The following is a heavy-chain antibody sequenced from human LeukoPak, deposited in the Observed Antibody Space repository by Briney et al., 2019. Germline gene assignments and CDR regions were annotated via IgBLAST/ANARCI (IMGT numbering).Heavy chain of an antibody. CDR1: GFTVSSNY. CDR3: TSDSSSWYGWFDP. V-gene: IGHV3-49*04. CDR2: IRSKAYGGTT. J-gene: IGHJ5*02. Sequence: GGSLRLSCAASGFTVSSNYMSWVRQVPGKGLEWVGFIRSKAYGGTTEYAASVKGRFTISRDDSKSIAYLQMNSLKTEDTAVYYCTSDSSSWYGWFDPWGQGTLVTVSS. D-gene: IGHD6-13*01.